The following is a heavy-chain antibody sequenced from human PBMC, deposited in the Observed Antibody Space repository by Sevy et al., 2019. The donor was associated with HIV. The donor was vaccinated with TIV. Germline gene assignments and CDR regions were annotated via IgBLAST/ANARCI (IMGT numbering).Heavy chain of an antibody. CDR2: MTFDGSNQ. V-gene: IGHV3-33*03. J-gene: IGHJ3*02. CDR3: AKVLNSQQNTDDTFDI. Sequence: GGSLRLSCKATGFSLINYAIHWVRQAPGKGLEWVAVMTFDGSNQYYADSVKGRFTISRDTSTNTVYLQMNSLRADDTALYSCAKVLNSQQNTDDTFDIWGLGTMVTVSS. CDR1: GFSLINYA. D-gene: IGHD3-9*01.